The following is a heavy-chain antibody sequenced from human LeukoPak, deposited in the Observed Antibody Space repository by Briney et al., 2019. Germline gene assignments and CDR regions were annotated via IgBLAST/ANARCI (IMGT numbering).Heavy chain of an antibody. V-gene: IGHV4-34*01. CDR1: GGSFSGYY. Sequence: SETLSPTCAVYGGSFSGYYWSWIRQPPGKGLEWIGEINHSGSTNYNPSLKSRVTISVDTSKNQFSLKLSSVTAADTAVYYCARDNGLSGDLYYFDYWGQGTLVTVSS. CDR3: ARDNGLSGDLYYFDY. D-gene: IGHD6-19*01. J-gene: IGHJ4*02. CDR2: INHSGST.